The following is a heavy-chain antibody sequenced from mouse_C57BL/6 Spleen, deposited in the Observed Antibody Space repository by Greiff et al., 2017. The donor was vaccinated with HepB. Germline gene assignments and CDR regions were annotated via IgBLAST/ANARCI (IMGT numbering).Heavy chain of an antibody. CDR3: ARDRGNYRAMDY. CDR2: ISYDGSN. J-gene: IGHJ4*01. V-gene: IGHV3-6*01. CDR1: GYSITSGYY. D-gene: IGHD2-1*01. Sequence: EVQLQESGPGLVKPSQSLSLTCSVTGYSITSGYYWNWIRQFPGNKLEWMGYISYDGSNKYNPSLKNRISITRDTSKNQFFLKLNYVTTEDTATYYCARDRGNYRAMDYWGQETSVTVSS.